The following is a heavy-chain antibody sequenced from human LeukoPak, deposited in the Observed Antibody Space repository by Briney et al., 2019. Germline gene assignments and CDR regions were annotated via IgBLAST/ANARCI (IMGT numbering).Heavy chain of an antibody. D-gene: IGHD3-10*01. CDR2: ISSSSSYT. J-gene: IGHJ4*02. CDR1: GFTFSDYY. Sequence: GGSLRLSCAASGFTFSDYYMSWIRQAPAKGLEWVSYISSSSSYTNYADSVKGRFTISRDNAKNSLYLQMNSLRAEDTAVYYCARDPSNYYGSGSYCDYWGQGTLVTVSS. CDR3: ARDPSNYYGSGSYCDY. V-gene: IGHV3-11*05.